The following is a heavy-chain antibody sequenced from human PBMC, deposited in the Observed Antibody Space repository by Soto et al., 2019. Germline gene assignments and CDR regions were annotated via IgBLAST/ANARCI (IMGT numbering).Heavy chain of an antibody. Sequence: GGSLRLSCAASGCTFSSYWRSWVRQAPGKGLEWVAKIKQSGSDKYNLDSVRRRFIISREYENNSLYLQMNSLRAEDTAVYYCARDGSNAFDIWGQGTMXTVSS. V-gene: IGHV3-7*01. CDR1: GCTFSSYW. CDR2: IKQSGSDK. J-gene: IGHJ3*02. CDR3: ARDGSNAFDI.